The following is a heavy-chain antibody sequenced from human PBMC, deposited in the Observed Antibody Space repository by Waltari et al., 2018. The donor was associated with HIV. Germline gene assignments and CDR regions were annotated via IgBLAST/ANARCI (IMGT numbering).Heavy chain of an antibody. V-gene: IGHV3-53*01. CDR2: IYSGGST. D-gene: IGHD5-12*01. CDR1: GFTVRSNY. CDR3: ARSGVDIVAKATD. J-gene: IGHJ4*02. Sequence: EVQLVESGGGLIQPGGSLRRSCAASGFTVRSNYMSWVRQAPGKGLEWVSVIYSGGSTYYADSVKGRFTISRDNSKNTLYLQMNSLRAEDTAVYYCARSGVDIVAKATDWGQGTLVTVSS.